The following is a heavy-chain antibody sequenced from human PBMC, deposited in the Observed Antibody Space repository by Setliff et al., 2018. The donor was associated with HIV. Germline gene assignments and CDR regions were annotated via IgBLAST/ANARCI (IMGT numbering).Heavy chain of an antibody. Sequence: SETLSLTCTVSRGPISSGTYYWTWIRQPPGKGLEWIGSIFSDGATYYNPSLSSRVTISWDTSKKQFSLNLSSVTATDTAVYYCARPRLGGTPMDRDAFDIWDQGTMVTVSS. CDR2: IFSDGAT. J-gene: IGHJ3*02. D-gene: IGHD5-18*01. CDR1: RGPISSGTYY. V-gene: IGHV4-39*01. CDR3: ARPRLGGTPMDRDAFDI.